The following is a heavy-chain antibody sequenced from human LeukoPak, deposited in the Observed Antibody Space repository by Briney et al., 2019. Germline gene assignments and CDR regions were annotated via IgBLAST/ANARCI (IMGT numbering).Heavy chain of an antibody. D-gene: IGHD3-22*01. CDR3: SKIFDSSYAKFDW. CDR1: GFTFSSYA. V-gene: IGHV3-23*01. Sequence: GGSLRLSCAASGFTFSSYAMSWVRQAPGKGLEWVSTISGSGVSTYYADSVKGRSTISRDNSKKTLYLQMNRLGVEDTAVFYCSKIFDSSYAKFDWWGQGTLVTVSS. CDR2: ISGSGVST. J-gene: IGHJ4*02.